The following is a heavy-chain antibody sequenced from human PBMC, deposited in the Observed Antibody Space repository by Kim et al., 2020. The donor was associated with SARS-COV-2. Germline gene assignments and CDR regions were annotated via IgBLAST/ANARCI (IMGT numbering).Heavy chain of an antibody. J-gene: IGHJ4*02. CDR1: GGTFSSYA. Sequence: SVKVSCKASGGTFSSYAISWVRQAPGQGLEWMGGIIPIFGTANYAQKFQGRVTITADESTSTAYMELSSLRSEDTAVYYCARGIPPPPDYYYSSGYPPKTLLNPYYFDYWGQGTLVTVSS. CDR3: ARGIPPPPDYYYSSGYPPKTLLNPYYFDY. D-gene: IGHD3-22*01. V-gene: IGHV1-69*13. CDR2: IIPIFGTA.